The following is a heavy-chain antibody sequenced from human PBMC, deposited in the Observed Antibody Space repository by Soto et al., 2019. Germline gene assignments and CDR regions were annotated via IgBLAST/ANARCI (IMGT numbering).Heavy chain of an antibody. CDR2: IYYSGST. V-gene: IGHV4-61*01. CDR3: ARDGRWLQKLDY. J-gene: IGHJ4*02. D-gene: IGHD4-4*01. Sequence: PSETLSLTCTVSGGSVSSGSYYWSWIRQPPGKGLEWIGYIYYSGSTNYNPSLKSRVTISADTSKNQFSLKLSSVTAADTAVYYCARDGRWLQKLDYWGQGTLVTVSS. CDR1: GGSVSSGSYY.